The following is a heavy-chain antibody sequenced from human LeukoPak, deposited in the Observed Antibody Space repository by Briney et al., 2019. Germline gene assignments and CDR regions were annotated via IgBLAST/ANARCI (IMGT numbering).Heavy chain of an antibody. CDR2: ISAYNGDT. J-gene: IGHJ3*01. Sequence: ASVKVSCKTSGHTFSNYDIYWVRQAPGQGLECMGWISAYNGDTRYAQILQGRFTVTTDTSTSTAYMELRSLTSDDTAVYYCARAGYCGDGGCRGGSAFDVWGQGTMVSVSS. CDR3: ARAGYCGDGGCRGGSAFDV. CDR1: GHTFSNYD. D-gene: IGHD2-15*01. V-gene: IGHV1-18*01.